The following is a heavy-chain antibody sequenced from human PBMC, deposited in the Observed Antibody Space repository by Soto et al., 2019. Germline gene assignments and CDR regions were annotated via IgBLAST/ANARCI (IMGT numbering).Heavy chain of an antibody. D-gene: IGHD4-17*01. Sequence: PSETLSLTCTVRGGSVSRGRYYWSWIRQPPGKGLEWIGYIYYSGSTNYNPSLKSRVTISVETSKNQFSLKLSSVTAADTAVYYCARYTVTPRYFNYWGQGTLVTVSS. CDR3: ARYTVTPRYFNY. J-gene: IGHJ4*02. V-gene: IGHV4-61*01. CDR1: GGSVSRGRYY. CDR2: IYYSGST.